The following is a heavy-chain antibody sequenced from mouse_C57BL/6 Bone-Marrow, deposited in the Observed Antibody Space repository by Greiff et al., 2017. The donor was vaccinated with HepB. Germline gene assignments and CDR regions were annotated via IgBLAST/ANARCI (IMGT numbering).Heavy chain of an antibody. CDR3: ARADSNWGFAY. J-gene: IGHJ3*01. D-gene: IGHD2-5*01. V-gene: IGHV5-16*01. CDR2: INYDGSST. CDR1: GFTFSDYY. Sequence: EVKVVESEGGLVQPGSSMKLSCTASGFTFSDYYMAWVRQVPEKGLEWVANINYDGSSTYYLDSLKSRFIISRDNAKNILYLQMSSLKSEDTATYYCARADSNWGFAYWGQGTLVTVSA.